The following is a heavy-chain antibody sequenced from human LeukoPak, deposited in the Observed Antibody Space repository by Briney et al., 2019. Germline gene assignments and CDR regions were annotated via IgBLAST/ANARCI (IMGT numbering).Heavy chain of an antibody. Sequence: GGSLRLSCAASGFTFSSYSMNWVRQAPGKGLEWVSSISSSSSYIYYADSVKGRFTISRDNAKNSLYLQMNSLRAEDTAVYYCAREEWLLLPCGGLDYWGQGTLVTVSS. CDR3: AREEWLLLPCGGLDY. D-gene: IGHD3-22*01. J-gene: IGHJ4*02. V-gene: IGHV3-21*01. CDR2: ISSSSSYI. CDR1: GFTFSSYS.